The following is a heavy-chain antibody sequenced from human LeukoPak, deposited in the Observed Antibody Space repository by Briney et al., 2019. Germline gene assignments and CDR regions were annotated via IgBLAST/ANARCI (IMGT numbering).Heavy chain of an antibody. Sequence: ASVKVSCKASGGTFSSYAISWVRQAPGQGLEWMGRIIPILGIANYAQKFQGRVTITADKSTSTAYMELSSLRSEDTAVYYCARGRIAAAVSWFDPWGQGTLVTVSS. CDR1: GGTFSSYA. CDR2: IIPILGIA. J-gene: IGHJ5*02. V-gene: IGHV1-69*04. D-gene: IGHD6-13*01. CDR3: ARGRIAAAVSWFDP.